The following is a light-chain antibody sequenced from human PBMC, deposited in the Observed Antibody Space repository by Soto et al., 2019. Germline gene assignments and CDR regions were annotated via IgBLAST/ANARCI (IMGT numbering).Light chain of an antibody. V-gene: IGKV3-20*01. CDR1: QTISGIY. CDR2: GAS. J-gene: IGKJ1*01. Sequence: EIVLTQSPGTLSLSPGERATLSCRASQTISGIYLAWYQQRPGQAPRLLIYGASSRATGIPDRFSGSGSGTDFTLTISRLEPEDFVVYYCQQKGTSPVGFGQGTKVEIK. CDR3: QQKGTSPVG.